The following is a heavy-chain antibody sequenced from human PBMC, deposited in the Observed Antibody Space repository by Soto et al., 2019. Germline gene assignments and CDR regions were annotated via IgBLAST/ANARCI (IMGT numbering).Heavy chain of an antibody. V-gene: IGHV1-3*01. D-gene: IGHD3-3*01. CDR3: ARVPVRITIFGVVITELDY. CDR1: GYTFTSYA. Sequence: ASVKVSFKASGYTFTSYAMHWVRQAPGQRLEWMGWINAGNGNTKYSQKFQGRVTITRDTSASTAYMELSSLRSEDTAVYYCARVPVRITIFGVVITELDYWGQGTLVTAPQ. CDR2: INAGNGNT. J-gene: IGHJ4*02.